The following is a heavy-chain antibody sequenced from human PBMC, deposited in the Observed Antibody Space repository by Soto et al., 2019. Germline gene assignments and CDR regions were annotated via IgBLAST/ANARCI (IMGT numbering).Heavy chain of an antibody. D-gene: IGHD6-13*01. Sequence: LGESLKISCKGSGYSFTSYWIGWVRQMPGKGLEWMGIIYPGDSDTRYSPSFQGQVPISADKSISTAYLQWSSLKAPDTAMYYCARTSAAGKYYYGMDVWGQGTTVTVSS. CDR2: IYPGDSDT. V-gene: IGHV5-51*01. CDR1: GYSFTSYW. J-gene: IGHJ6*02. CDR3: ARTSAAGKYYYGMDV.